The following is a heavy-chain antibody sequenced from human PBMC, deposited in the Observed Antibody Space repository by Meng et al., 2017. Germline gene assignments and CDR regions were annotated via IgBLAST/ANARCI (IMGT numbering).Heavy chain of an antibody. CDR2: MNPNSGNT. Sequence: LARPGAVWKQPGDSVKVSCEVSGYTFNIYDLNWVRQATGQGLEWMGWMNPNSGNTGYAQKFQGRVTMTGDTSISTAYMELSGLRSDDTAMYYCARDEDISAAGKLFGDYWGQGTLVTVSS. V-gene: IGHV1-8*01. D-gene: IGHD6-25*01. CDR3: ARDEDISAAGKLFGDY. CDR1: GYTFNIYD. J-gene: IGHJ4*02.